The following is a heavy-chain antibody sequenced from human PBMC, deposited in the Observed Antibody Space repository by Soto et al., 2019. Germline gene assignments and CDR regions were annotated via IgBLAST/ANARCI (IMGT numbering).Heavy chain of an antibody. CDR2: IVPMFGTP. J-gene: IGHJ6*02. Sequence: QVLLVQSGAEVKKPGSAVKVSCKVSGGTFGSHAVSWVRQAPGQGLQWMGAIVPMFGTPSYAQKFQGGVTISADESTSTVYMELSSLRSEDTAVYYCARDMAPARHFMDVWGQGTTVTVSS. CDR3: ARDMAPARHFMDV. V-gene: IGHV1-69*12. D-gene: IGHD3-10*01. CDR1: GGTFGSHA.